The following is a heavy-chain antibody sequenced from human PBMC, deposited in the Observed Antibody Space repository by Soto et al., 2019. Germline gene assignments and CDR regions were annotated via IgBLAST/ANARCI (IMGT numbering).Heavy chain of an antibody. CDR2: ISGSGGST. J-gene: IGHJ4*02. V-gene: IGHV3-23*01. D-gene: IGHD6-6*01. Sequence: SGGSLRLSCAASGFTFSSYAMSWVRQAPGKGLEWVSAISGSGGSTYYADSVKGRFTISRDNSKNTLYLQMNSLRAEDTAVYYCAKDSIAARQYYFDYWGQGTLVTVSS. CDR1: GFTFSSYA. CDR3: AKDSIAARQYYFDY.